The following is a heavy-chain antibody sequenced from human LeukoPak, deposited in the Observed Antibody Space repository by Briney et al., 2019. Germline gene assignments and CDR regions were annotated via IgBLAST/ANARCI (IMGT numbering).Heavy chain of an antibody. CDR3: ARLSPMIAVAACDY. CDR1: GGSISSSSYY. J-gene: IGHJ4*02. CDR2: IYYSGST. Sequence: SETLSLTCTVSGGSISSSSYYWGWIRQPPGKGLEWIGSIYYSGSTYYNPSLKSRVTISVDTSKNQFSLKLGSVTAADTAVYYCARLSPMIAVAACDYWGQGTLVTVSS. V-gene: IGHV4-39*01. D-gene: IGHD6-19*01.